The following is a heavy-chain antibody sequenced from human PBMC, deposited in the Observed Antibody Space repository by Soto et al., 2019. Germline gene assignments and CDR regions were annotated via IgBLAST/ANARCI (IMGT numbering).Heavy chain of an antibody. J-gene: IGHJ4*02. CDR1: GFTFSSYG. CDR3: AKDLRGSSTSDY. Sequence: PGGSLRLSCAASGFTFSSYGMHWVRQAPGKGLEWVAVISYDGSNKYYADSVKGRFTISRDNSKNTLYLQMNSLRAEDTAVYYCAKDLRGSSTSDYRGQGTLVTVSS. D-gene: IGHD4-17*01. V-gene: IGHV3-30*18. CDR2: ISYDGSNK.